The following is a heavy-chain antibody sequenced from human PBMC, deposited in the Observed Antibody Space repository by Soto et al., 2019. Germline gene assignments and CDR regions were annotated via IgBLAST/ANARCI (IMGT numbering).Heavy chain of an antibody. D-gene: IGHD1-1*01. CDR1: GYTFTSYG. Sequence: GASVKVSCKASGYTFTSYGISWVRQAPGQGLEWMGWISAYNGNTNYAQKLQGRVTMTTDTSTSTAYMELRSLRSDDTAVYYCARILERRHFGQPFDPWGQGTLVTVSS. J-gene: IGHJ5*02. CDR3: ARILERRHFGQPFDP. V-gene: IGHV1-18*01. CDR2: ISAYNGNT.